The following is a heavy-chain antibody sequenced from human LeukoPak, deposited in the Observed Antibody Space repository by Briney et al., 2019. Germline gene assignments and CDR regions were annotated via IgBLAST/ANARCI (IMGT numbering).Heavy chain of an antibody. CDR1: GGTFSSYA. V-gene: IGHV1-69*13. CDR2: IIPIFGTA. J-gene: IGHJ4*02. CDR3: ARGVLRYFDWLLEYFDY. Sequence: SVKVSCKASGGTFSSYAISWVRQAPGQGLEWMGGIIPIFGTANYAQKFQGRVTITADGSTSTAYMELSSLRSEDTAVYYCARGVLRYFDWLLEYFDYWGQGTLVTVSS. D-gene: IGHD3-9*01.